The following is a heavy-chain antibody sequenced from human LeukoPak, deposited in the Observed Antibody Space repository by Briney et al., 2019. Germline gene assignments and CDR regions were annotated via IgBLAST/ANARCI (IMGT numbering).Heavy chain of an antibody. J-gene: IGHJ4*02. CDR2: IYTSGST. CDR3: ARQAYSSSYLGY. D-gene: IGHD6-13*01. V-gene: IGHV4-4*09. Sequence: WIGYIYTSGSTNYNPSLKSRVTISVDTSKNQFSLKLSSVTAADTAVYYCARQAYSSSYLGYWGQGTPXTVSS.